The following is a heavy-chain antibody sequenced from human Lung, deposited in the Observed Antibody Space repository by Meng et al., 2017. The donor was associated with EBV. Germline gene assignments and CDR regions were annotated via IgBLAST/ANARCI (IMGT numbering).Heavy chain of an antibody. Sequence: QVQLQQWGAGLLKPSETLSPTCAVYGGSFSGYYWSWSRQPPGKGLEWIGEINHSGSTNYNPSLKSRVTISVDTSKNQFSLKLSSVTAADTAVYYCARGRIIGDSSGYSDYWGQGTLVTVSS. J-gene: IGHJ4*02. V-gene: IGHV4-34*01. CDR1: GGSFSGYY. CDR3: ARGRIIGDSSGYSDY. D-gene: IGHD3-22*01. CDR2: INHSGST.